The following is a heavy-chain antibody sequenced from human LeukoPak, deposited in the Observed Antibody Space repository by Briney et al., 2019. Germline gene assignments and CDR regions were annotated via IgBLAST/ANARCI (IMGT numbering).Heavy chain of an antibody. Sequence: SETLSLTCTVSGGSISSSSYYWGWIRQPPGKGLEWIGSIYYSGSTYYNPSLKSRVTISVDTSKNKFSLKLSSVSAADRAVYFCAGHSVVAGGYWGQGTLVTVSS. V-gene: IGHV4-39*01. CDR3: AGHSVVAGGY. CDR1: GGSISSSSYY. D-gene: IGHD2-15*01. J-gene: IGHJ4*02. CDR2: IYYSGST.